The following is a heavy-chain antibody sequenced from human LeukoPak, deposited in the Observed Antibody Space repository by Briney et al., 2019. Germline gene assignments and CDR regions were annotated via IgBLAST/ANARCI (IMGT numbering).Heavy chain of an antibody. CDR2: IYYGEGT. J-gene: IGHJ4*02. D-gene: IGHD2-15*01. Sequence: SETLSLTCTVSGGSISITTYYWGWIRQPPGKGLEWIGSIYYGEGTHYNPSLKSRVTISIDTSKTQFSLMLSSVTAADTAVYYCARYQAGSLIDYWGQGTLVIVPT. CDR1: GGSISITTYY. CDR3: ARYQAGSLIDY. V-gene: IGHV4-39*01.